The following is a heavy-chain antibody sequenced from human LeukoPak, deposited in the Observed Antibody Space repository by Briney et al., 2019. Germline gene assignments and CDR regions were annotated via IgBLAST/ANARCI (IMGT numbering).Heavy chain of an antibody. CDR3: ARHAFFDS. J-gene: IGHJ4*02. CDR1: GVSISSYC. CDR2: LYYSGSN. V-gene: IGHV4-59*08. Sequence: SESLSLTCTVSGVSISSYCWRWVRQPPGKGLEWVAFLYYSGSNNYNPSLMRRVTISLNTSSNNSSLKLRSVTAADKAVYYCARHAFFDSWGQGTLVTVSS.